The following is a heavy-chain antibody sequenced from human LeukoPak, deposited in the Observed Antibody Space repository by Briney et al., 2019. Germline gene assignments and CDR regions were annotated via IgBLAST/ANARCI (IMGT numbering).Heavy chain of an antibody. V-gene: IGHV3-30*18. D-gene: IGHD6-19*01. J-gene: IGHJ4*02. CDR2: ISYDGSNK. CDR1: GFTFNSYG. CDR3: AKDPQWLGPYYFDY. Sequence: GGSLRLSCAASGFTFNSYGMHWVRQAPGKGLEWVAVISYDGSNKYYADSVKGRFTISRDNSKNTLYLQMNSLRAEDTAVYYCAKDPQWLGPYYFDYWGQGTLVTVSS.